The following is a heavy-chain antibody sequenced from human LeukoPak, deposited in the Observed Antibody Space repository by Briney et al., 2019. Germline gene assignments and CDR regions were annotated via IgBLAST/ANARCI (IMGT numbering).Heavy chain of an antibody. V-gene: IGHV1-69*13. D-gene: IGHD1-26*01. CDR1: GGTFSSYA. CDR2: IILIFGTA. J-gene: IGHJ4*02. CDR3: ARGGISLVEYGVYYFDY. Sequence: SVKVSCKASGGTFSSYAISRVRQAPGQGLEWMGGIILIFGTANYAQKFQGRVTITADESTSTAYMELSSLRSEETAVYYCARGGISLVEYGVYYFDYWGQGTLVTVS.